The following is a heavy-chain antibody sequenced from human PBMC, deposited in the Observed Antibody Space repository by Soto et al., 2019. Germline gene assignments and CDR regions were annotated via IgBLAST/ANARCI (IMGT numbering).Heavy chain of an antibody. CDR2: IFSGGST. D-gene: IGHD6-19*01. CDR1: GFTFSGSH. CDR3: TRDPASSGWN. Sequence: EVQLVESGGGLIQPGGSLRLSCAASGFTFSGSHMSWVRQAPGKGLEWVSVIFSGGSTNYADSVKGRFTISRDNSKSTLYLQMNILRADDTAVYYCTRDPASSGWNWGHGTLVTVSS. V-gene: IGHV3-53*01. J-gene: IGHJ4*01.